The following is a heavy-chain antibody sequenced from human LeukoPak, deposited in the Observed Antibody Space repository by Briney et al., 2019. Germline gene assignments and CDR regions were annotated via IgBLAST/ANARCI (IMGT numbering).Heavy chain of an antibody. V-gene: IGHV3-21*01. CDR2: ISSSSSYI. CDR3: AGIAAAGPLGWFDP. Sequence: GGSLRLSCTVSGFTVSSNSMSWVRQAPGKGLEWVSSISSSSSYIYYADSLKGRFTISRDNAKNSLYLQMNSLRAEDTAVYYCAGIAAAGPLGWFDPWGQGTLVTVSS. J-gene: IGHJ5*02. CDR1: GFTVSSNS. D-gene: IGHD6-13*01.